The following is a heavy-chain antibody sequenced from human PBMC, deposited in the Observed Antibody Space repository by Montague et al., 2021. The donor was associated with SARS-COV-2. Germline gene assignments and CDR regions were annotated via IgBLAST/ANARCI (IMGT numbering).Heavy chain of an antibody. CDR2: FYYAGGT. D-gene: IGHD3-10*01. J-gene: IGHJ6*02. CDR3: ARVRYYGSGTSLGMDV. V-gene: IGHV4-39*07. CDR1: GGSVSRISSH. Sequence: SETLSLTCTVSGGSVSRISSHWGWIRQPPGKGLEYIGRFYYAGGTQYNPSLKSRVTISVDTSKNQFSLKLGSVTAADTAVYYCARVRYYGSGTSLGMDVWGQGTTVTVSS.